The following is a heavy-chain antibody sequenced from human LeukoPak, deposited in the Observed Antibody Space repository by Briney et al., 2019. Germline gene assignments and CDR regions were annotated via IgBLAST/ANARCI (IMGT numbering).Heavy chain of an antibody. J-gene: IGHJ5*02. CDR1: DGSISTYY. Sequence: SETLSLTCTVSDGSISTYYWSWIRQPAGKGLEWIGRICTTGSTNYNPSLKSRVTMSVDTSKNQFSLKLSSVTAADTAVYYCARGGLPRENWFDPWGQGTLVTVSS. CDR2: ICTTGST. CDR3: ARGGLPRENWFDP. D-gene: IGHD1-26*01. V-gene: IGHV4-4*07.